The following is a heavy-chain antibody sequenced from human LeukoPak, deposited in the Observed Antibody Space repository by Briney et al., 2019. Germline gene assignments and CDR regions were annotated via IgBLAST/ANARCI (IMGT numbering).Heavy chain of an antibody. V-gene: IGHV3-74*01. CDR3: TRDYSSCPDY. J-gene: IGHJ4*02. CDR2: INTDGSST. D-gene: IGHD6-13*01. Sequence: GGSLRLSCTASGFTFRTYWMHWVRQAPGKGLVWVSRINTDGSSTTYADSVKGRFTISRDNAENTLYLQMNSLRAEDTAVYYCTRDYSSCPDYWGQGTLVTVSS. CDR1: GFTFRTYW.